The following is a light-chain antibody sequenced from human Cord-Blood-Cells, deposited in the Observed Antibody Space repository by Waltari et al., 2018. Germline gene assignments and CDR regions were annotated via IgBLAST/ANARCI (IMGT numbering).Light chain of an antibody. V-gene: IGLV8-61*01. Sequence: QTVVTQEPSFSVSPGGTVTLTCGLSSGSVSTSYYPSWYQQTPGQAPRTLISSTNTRSSGGPYRFCGSILGNKAALTITGAQAGDESDYYCVLYMGSGISVFGGGTKLTVL. CDR2: STN. CDR3: VLYMGSGISV. CDR1: SGSVSTSYY. J-gene: IGLJ3*02.